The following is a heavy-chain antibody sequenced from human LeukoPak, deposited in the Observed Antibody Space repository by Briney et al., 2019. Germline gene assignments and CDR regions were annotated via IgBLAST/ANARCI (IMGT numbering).Heavy chain of an antibody. CDR2: INTKNRNT. V-gene: IGHV1-18*04. Sequence: ASVKVSCKASGYTFTSYYMHWVRQAPGQGLEWMGWINTKNRNTNYAQKFQGRVTMTTDTSTSTAYMELRSLRSDDTAVYYCARDLPNGSGTYTNWFDPWGQGTLVTVSS. CDR1: GYTFTSYY. J-gene: IGHJ5*02. D-gene: IGHD3-10*01. CDR3: ARDLPNGSGTYTNWFDP.